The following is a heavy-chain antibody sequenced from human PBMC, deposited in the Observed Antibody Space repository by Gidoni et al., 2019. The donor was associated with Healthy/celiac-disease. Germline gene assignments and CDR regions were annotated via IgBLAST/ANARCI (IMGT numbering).Heavy chain of an antibody. D-gene: IGHD3-3*01. J-gene: IGHJ6*02. CDR1: GFTFSSYW. CDR3: ARELFLGITIFGVALTDYYYYYGMDV. V-gene: IGHV3-7*01. Sequence: EVQLVESGGGLVQPGGSLRLSCAASGFTFSSYWMSWVRQAPGKGLEWVANIKQDGSEKYYVDSVKGRFTISRDNAKNSLYLQMNSLRAEDTAVYYCARELFLGITIFGVALTDYYYYYGMDVWGQGTTVTVSS. CDR2: IKQDGSEK.